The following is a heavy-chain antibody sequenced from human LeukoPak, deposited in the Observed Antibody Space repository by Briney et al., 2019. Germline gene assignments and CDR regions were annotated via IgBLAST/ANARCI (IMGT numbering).Heavy chain of an antibody. Sequence: GGSLRLSCAASGFTFDDYAMHWVRQAPGKGLEWVSGISWISGSIGYADSVKGRFTISRDNAKNSLYLQMNSLRAEDTALYYCARDLRVQLVPPYWGQGTLVTVSS. CDR1: GFTFDDYA. V-gene: IGHV3-9*01. CDR3: ARDLRVQLVPPY. J-gene: IGHJ4*02. CDR2: ISWISGSI. D-gene: IGHD6-6*01.